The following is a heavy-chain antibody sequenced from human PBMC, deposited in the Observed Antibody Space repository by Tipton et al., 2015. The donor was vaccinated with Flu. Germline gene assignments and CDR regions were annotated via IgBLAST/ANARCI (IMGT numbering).Heavy chain of an antibody. J-gene: IGHJ4*02. CDR3: ARLRYRLGLDY. Sequence: GSLRLSCAASGFTVSSNYMSWVRQAPGKGLEWVSVIYSGGSTYYADSVKGRFTISRDNSKNTLYLQMNSLRAEDTAVYYCARLRYRLGLDYWGQGTLVTVSS. CDR1: GFTVSSNY. CDR2: IYSGGST. D-gene: IGHD3-16*01. V-gene: IGHV3-66*01.